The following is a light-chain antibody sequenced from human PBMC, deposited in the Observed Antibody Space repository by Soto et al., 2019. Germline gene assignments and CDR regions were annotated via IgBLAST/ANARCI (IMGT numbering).Light chain of an antibody. CDR1: QRIRSGS. CDR3: QQYDTSPWT. V-gene: IGKV3-20*01. CDR2: GSS. Sequence: EIVLTQSPGSLSLSPGERATLSCRASQRIRSGSLAWYQQKPGQAPRLVIFGSSSRATDIPYRFSGSASGTDFTLTISRLEPEDFAVYYCQQYDTSPWTFGHGTTVEVK. J-gene: IGKJ1*01.